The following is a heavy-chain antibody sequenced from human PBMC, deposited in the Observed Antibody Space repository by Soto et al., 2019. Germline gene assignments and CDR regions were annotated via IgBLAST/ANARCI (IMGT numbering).Heavy chain of an antibody. J-gene: IGHJ6*03. D-gene: IGHD3-10*01. Sequence: ASVKVSCKASGYTFTSYGISWVRQAPGQGLEWMGWISAHNGNTNYAQKLQGRVTMTTDTSTSTAYMELRSLRSDDTAVYYCASGLWFGELSYYMDVWGKGTTVTVSS. CDR1: GYTFTSYG. V-gene: IGHV1-18*01. CDR2: ISAHNGNT. CDR3: ASGLWFGELSYYMDV.